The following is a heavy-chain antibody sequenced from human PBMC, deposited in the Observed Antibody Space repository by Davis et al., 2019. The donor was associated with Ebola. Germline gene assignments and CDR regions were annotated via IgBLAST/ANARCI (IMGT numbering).Heavy chain of an antibody. V-gene: IGHV1-18*01. CDR2: ISAYNGNT. CDR3: ARAIFGVVITTGGMDV. Sequence: ASVRVSCKASGYTFTSYGISWVRQAPGQGREWMGWISAYNGNTNYAQKFQGRVTITRNTSISTAYMELSSLRSEDTAVYYCARAIFGVVITTGGMDVWGQGTTVTVSS. J-gene: IGHJ6*02. D-gene: IGHD3-3*01. CDR1: GYTFTSYG.